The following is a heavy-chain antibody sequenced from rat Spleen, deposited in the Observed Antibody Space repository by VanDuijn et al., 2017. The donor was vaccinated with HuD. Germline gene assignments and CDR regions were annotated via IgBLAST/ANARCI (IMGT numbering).Heavy chain of an antibody. V-gene: IGHV2-19*01. CDR1: GFSLTDYS. J-gene: IGHJ4*01. CDR2: IWGDGST. D-gene: IGHD1-5*01. CDR3: TRNRYRYTSGYVMDA. Sequence: VQLKESGPGLVQPSQTLSLTCTVSGFSLTDYSVHWVRQPPGKGLEWMGGIWGDGSTDYNSTLRSRLDITRDTSKNQVFLKMNSLQTEDTAIYFCTRNRYRYTSGYVMDAWGQGTSVTVSS.